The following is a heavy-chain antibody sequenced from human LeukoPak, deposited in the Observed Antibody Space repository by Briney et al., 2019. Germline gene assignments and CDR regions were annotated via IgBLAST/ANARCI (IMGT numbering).Heavy chain of an antibody. CDR1: GFTFSSYG. J-gene: IGHJ3*02. Sequence: GGSLRLSCAASGFTFSSYGMHWVRQAPGKGLEWVAVISYDGTNKYYADSVKGRFIMSRDNSKNTQYLQMNSLRAEDTAVYYCAKDPSTVTTGVFDIWGQGTMVSVSS. CDR3: AKDPSTVTTGVFDI. V-gene: IGHV3-30*18. CDR2: ISYDGTNK. D-gene: IGHD4-17*01.